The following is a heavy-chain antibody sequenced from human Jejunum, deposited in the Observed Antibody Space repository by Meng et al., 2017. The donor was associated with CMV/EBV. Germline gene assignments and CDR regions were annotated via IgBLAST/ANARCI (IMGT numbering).Heavy chain of an antibody. V-gene: IGHV1-18*01. CDR2: FVNYVDT. J-gene: IGHJ4*02. D-gene: IGHD2-15*01. CDR1: GYTFGSYG. CDR3: ASGTPGRSYCDY. Sequence: QLVQSGAEVKKPGDSVRVSCKASGYTFGSYGICWVRQAPGQGLEWMGWFVNYVDTYPAPKFQGRVTMTTDTHTNTAFMELRSLTSDDTAVYYCASGTPGRSYCDYWGQGTLVTVSS.